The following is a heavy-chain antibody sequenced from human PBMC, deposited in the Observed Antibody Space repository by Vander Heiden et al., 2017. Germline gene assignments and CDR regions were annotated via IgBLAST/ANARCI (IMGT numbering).Heavy chain of an antibody. CDR3: ARDRGFGGLIDS. V-gene: IGHV3-48*01. CDR1: RFTFSSYD. CDR2: ISSSSTSI. Sequence: EVQLVESGGGLVQPGGSLSLSCAASRFTFSSYDMNWVRQAPGRGLEWVSSISSSSTSIYYADSVRGRFTISRDNAKNSLYLQMNSLRVEDTAVYYCARDRGFGGLIDSWGQGTLVTVSS. D-gene: IGHD3-10*01. J-gene: IGHJ4*02.